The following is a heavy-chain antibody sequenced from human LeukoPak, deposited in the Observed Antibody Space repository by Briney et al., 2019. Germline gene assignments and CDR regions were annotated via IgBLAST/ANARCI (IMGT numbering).Heavy chain of an antibody. J-gene: IGHJ3*02. Sequence: QSGGSLRLSCAASGFTFSSYAMSWVRHATGKGLEWVSAIGTAGDTYYPGSVKGRFTISRENAKNSLYLQMNSLRAGDTAVYYCARAVPGIYGDFPDAFDIWGQGTMVTVSS. V-gene: IGHV3-13*01. CDR3: ARAVPGIYGDFPDAFDI. CDR2: IGTAGDT. CDR1: GFTFSSYA. D-gene: IGHD4-17*01.